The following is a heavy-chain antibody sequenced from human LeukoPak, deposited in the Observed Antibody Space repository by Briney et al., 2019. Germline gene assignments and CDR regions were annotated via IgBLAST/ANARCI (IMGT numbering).Heavy chain of an antibody. CDR3: ARDPVTYIDNPRRTD. CDR2: ISAYNGNT. V-gene: IGHV1-18*01. J-gene: IGHJ4*02. CDR1: GYTFTSYG. Sequence: ASVKVSCKASGYTFTSYGISWVRQAPGQGLEWMGWISAYNGNTNYAQSFQGRVTITTDESTSTVYMELSSLRSEDTAVYFCARDPVTYIDNPRRTDWGQGTLVTVSS. D-gene: IGHD1-14*01.